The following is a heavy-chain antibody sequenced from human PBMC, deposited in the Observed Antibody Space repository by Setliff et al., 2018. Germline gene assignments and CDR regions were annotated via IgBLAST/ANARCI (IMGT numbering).Heavy chain of an antibody. V-gene: IGHV4-38-2*01. CDR2: IYHSGST. J-gene: IGHJ4*02. CDR1: GYSISSGYY. CDR3: ARLRSSVRALQPFDY. D-gene: IGHD3-10*01. Sequence: SETLSLTCAVSGYSISSGYYWGWIRQPPGKGLEWIVSIYHSGSTYYNPSLKSRVTISVDTSKNQFSLKLSSVTAADTAVYYCARLRSSVRALQPFDYWGQGTLVTVSS.